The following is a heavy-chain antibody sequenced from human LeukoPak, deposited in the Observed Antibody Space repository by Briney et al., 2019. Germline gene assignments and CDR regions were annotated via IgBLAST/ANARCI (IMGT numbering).Heavy chain of an antibody. J-gene: IGHJ4*02. Sequence: DSVKGRFTISRANSKNTLYLQMYSLRVEDTAVYYCARGGPYYGSGSYSAFDYWGQGTLVIVSS. CDR3: ARGGPYYGSGSYSAFDY. V-gene: IGHV3-30*01. D-gene: IGHD3-10*01.